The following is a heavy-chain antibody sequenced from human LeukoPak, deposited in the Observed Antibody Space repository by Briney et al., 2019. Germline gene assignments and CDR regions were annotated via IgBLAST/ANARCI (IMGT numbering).Heavy chain of an antibody. Sequence: GESLKISCKGSGYSFTSYWIGWVRQMPGKGLEWMGIIYPGDSDTRYSPSFQGQVTISADKSISTAYLQWSSLKASDTAMYYCARQVSSSWSGANWVDPWGQGTLVTVSS. CDR2: IYPGDSDT. CDR1: GYSFTSYW. J-gene: IGHJ5*02. V-gene: IGHV5-51*01. D-gene: IGHD6-13*01. CDR3: ARQVSSSWSGANWVDP.